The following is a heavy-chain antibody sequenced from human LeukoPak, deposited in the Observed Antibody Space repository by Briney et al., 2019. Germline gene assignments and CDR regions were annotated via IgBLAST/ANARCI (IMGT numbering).Heavy chain of an antibody. CDR3: AKVSGGKGGYFDY. CDR1: GFTFSSYG. Sequence: GRSLRLSCAASGFTFSSYGMHWVRQAPGKGLEWVAVIWYDGSNKYYADSVKGRFTISRDNSKNTLYLQMTTLRAEDTAVYYCAKVSGGKGGYFDYWGQGTLVTVSS. J-gene: IGHJ4*02. D-gene: IGHD3-10*01. CDR2: IWYDGSNK. V-gene: IGHV3-33*06.